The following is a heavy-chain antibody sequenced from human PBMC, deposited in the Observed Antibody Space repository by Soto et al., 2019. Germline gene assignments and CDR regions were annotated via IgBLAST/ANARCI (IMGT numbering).Heavy chain of an antibody. CDR1: GYTFTSYG. J-gene: IGHJ6*02. V-gene: IGHV1-18*01. CDR3: ARVVVVRGVLYYYGMDV. CDR2: ISAYNGNT. D-gene: IGHD3-10*01. Sequence: AXVKVSCKASGYTFTSYGISWVRQAPGQGLEWMGWISAYNGNTNYAQKLQGRVTMTTDTSTSTAYMELRSLRSDDTAVYYCARVVVVRGVLYYYGMDVWGQGTTVTVSS.